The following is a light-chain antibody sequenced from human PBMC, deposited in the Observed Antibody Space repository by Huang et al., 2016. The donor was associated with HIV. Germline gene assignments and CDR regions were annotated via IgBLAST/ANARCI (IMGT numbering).Light chain of an antibody. J-gene: IGKJ1*01. CDR2: GTS. Sequence: EIVMTQSPATLSVSPGERANLSCRASQYVSSNVAWYQQKPGQAPRLVIYGTSTRATGIPARFSGSGSRTEFTLTISSLQSEDFAVYFCQQYNNWPWTFGQGTEVEIK. V-gene: IGKV3-15*01. CDR3: QQYNNWPWT. CDR1: QYVSSN.